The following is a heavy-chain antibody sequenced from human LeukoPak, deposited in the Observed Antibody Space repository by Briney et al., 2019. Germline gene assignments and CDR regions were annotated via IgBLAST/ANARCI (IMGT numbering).Heavy chain of an antibody. D-gene: IGHD3-10*01. V-gene: IGHV4-4*07. CDR1: GGSISSYY. CDR3: ARSHYGSGSYYSVGDY. Sequence: SETLSLTCTVSGGSISSYYWNWIRQPAGKGLEWIGRIYTSGSTNYNPSLKSRVTISVDTSKNQFSLKLTSVTDADTAVYYCARSHYGSGSYYSVGDYWGQGTLVTVSS. J-gene: IGHJ4*02. CDR2: IYTSGST.